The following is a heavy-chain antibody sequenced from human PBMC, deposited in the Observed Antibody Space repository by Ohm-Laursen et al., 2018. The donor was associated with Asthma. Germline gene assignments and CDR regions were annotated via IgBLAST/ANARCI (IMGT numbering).Heavy chain of an antibody. D-gene: IGHD4-17*01. CDR2: ISGSGGST. V-gene: IGHV3-23*01. Sequence: GSLRLSCAASGFTFSSYAMSWVRQAPGKGLEWVSAISGSGGSTYYADSVKGRFTISRDNAKNSLYLQMNSLRAEDTALYYCAKDLYGDPSYYYYGMDVWGQGTTVTVSS. J-gene: IGHJ6*02. CDR1: GFTFSSYA. CDR3: AKDLYGDPSYYYYGMDV.